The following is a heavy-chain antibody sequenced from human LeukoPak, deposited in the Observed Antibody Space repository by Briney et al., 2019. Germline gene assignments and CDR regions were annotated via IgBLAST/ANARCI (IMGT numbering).Heavy chain of an antibody. D-gene: IGHD6-6*01. Sequence: GASRQISGQGSGSIFTSYWIGWVRQLPGKGLGWMGIIYPGDSDTRYSPSFQGQVTISADKSISTAYLQWSSLKASDTAMYYCARQHAARDAFDIWGQGTMVTVSS. V-gene: IGHV5-51*01. CDR3: ARQHAARDAFDI. J-gene: IGHJ3*02. CDR2: IYPGDSDT. CDR1: GSIFTSYW.